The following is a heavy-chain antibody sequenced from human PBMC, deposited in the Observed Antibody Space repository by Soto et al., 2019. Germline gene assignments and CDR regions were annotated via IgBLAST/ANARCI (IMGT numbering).Heavy chain of an antibody. J-gene: IGHJ6*02. V-gene: IGHV4-34*01. CDR3: ARLNGYCIRGSCHGHYAMDV. Sequence: SETLSLTCDVYGGSFSGYIWTWIRQTPGKGLQWIGQINHSGSANYNPSLNSRVTISVDTSKNQFSLKMTSVSAADTAVYYCARLNGYCIRGSCHGHYAMDVWGQGTTVTVSS. CDR2: INHSGSA. D-gene: IGHD2-15*01. CDR1: GGSFSGYI.